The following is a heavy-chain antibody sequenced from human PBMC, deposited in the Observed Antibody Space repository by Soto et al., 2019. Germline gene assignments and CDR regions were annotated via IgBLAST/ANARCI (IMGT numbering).Heavy chain of an antibody. D-gene: IGHD3-10*01. V-gene: IGHV3-11*01. CDR1: GFTFSDYY. CDR3: ARAGDGTMVRGVIIVYYYYGMDV. CDR2: ISSSGSTI. Sequence: PGGSLRLSCAASGFTFSDYYMSWIRQAPGKGLEWVSYISSSGSTIYYADSVKGRFTISRDNAKNSLYLQMNSLRAEDTAVYYCARAGDGTMVRGVIIVYYYYGMDVWGQGTTVTVSS. J-gene: IGHJ6*02.